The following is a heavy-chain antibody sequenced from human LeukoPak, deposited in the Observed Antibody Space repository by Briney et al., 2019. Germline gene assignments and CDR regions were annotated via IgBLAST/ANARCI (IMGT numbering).Heavy chain of an antibody. CDR1: GFTFSSYG. CDR3: AKEAHYYDSSGYPPDFDY. J-gene: IGHJ4*02. Sequence: GGSLRLSCAASGFTFSSYGMHWVRQAPGKGLEWVAVISYGGSNKYYADSVKGRFTISRDNPKNTLYLQMNSLRAEDTAVYYCAKEAHYYDSSGYPPDFDYWGQGTLVTVSS. D-gene: IGHD3-22*01. CDR2: ISYGGSNK. V-gene: IGHV3-30*18.